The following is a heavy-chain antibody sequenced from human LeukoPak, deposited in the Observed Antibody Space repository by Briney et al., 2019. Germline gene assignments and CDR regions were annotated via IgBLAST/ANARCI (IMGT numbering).Heavy chain of an antibody. J-gene: IGHJ6*02. CDR2: INTSTGNT. D-gene: IGHD6-13*01. CDR3: ARGGQATVAAAATRDLGIGYYYYGMDV. CDR1: GYTFTSYA. Sequence: ASVKVSCKASGYTFTSYAMNWVRQAPGQGLEWMGWINTSTGNTTYAQGFTGRLVFSLDPSVSAAYLQVTSLKAEDTAVYYCARGGQATVAAAATRDLGIGYYYYGMDVWGQGTTVTVSS. V-gene: IGHV7-4-1*02.